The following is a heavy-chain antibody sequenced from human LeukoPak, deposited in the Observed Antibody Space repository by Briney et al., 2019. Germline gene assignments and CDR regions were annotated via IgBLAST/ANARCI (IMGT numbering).Heavy chain of an antibody. J-gene: IGHJ6*02. CDR2: ISSSSSYI. Sequence: GGSLRHSCAASGFTFSSYSMNWVRQAPGKGLEWVSSISSSSSYIYYADSVKGRFTISRDNAKNSLYLQMNSLRAEDTAVYYCARYRNYYDSSGYYYGRPYYYGMDVWGQGTTVTVSS. CDR3: ARYRNYYDSSGYYYGRPYYYGMDV. CDR1: GFTFSSYS. D-gene: IGHD3-22*01. V-gene: IGHV3-21*01.